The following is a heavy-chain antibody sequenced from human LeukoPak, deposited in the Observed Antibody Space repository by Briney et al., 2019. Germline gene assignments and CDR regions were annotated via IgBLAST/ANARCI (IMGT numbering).Heavy chain of an antibody. CDR3: ARDYWVAARPYGMDV. Sequence: PGRSLRLSCAASGFTFSSYGMHWVRQAPGKGLEWVAVIWYDGSNKYYADSVKGQFTISRDNAKNSLYLQMNSLRAEDTAVYYCARDYWVAARPYGMDVWGQGTTVTVSS. V-gene: IGHV3-33*01. D-gene: IGHD1-26*01. CDR2: IWYDGSNK. CDR1: GFTFSSYG. J-gene: IGHJ6*02.